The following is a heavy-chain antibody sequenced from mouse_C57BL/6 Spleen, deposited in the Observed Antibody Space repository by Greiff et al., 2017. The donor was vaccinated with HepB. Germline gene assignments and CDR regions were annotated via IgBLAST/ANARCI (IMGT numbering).Heavy chain of an antibody. D-gene: IGHD2-4*01. CDR1: GFTFSSYG. J-gene: IGHJ4*01. CDR3: ARRRDYDRGYYAMDY. Sequence: DVHLVESGGDLVKPGGSLKLSCAASGFTFSSYGMSWVRQTPDKRLEWVATISSGGSYTYYPDSVKGRFTISRDNAKNTLYLQMSSLKSEDTAMYYCARRRDYDRGYYAMDYWGQGTSVTVSS. CDR2: ISSGGSYT. V-gene: IGHV5-6*02.